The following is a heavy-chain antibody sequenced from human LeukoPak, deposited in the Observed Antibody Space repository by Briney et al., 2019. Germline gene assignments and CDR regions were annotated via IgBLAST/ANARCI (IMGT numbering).Heavy chain of an antibody. V-gene: IGHV4-61*02. CDR2: IYTSGST. CDR3: ARDSGYSYGGFDY. Sequence: SETLSLTCTVSGYSISSSYYWGWIRQPAGKGLEWIGRIYTSGSTNYNPSLKSRVTISVDTSKNQFSLKLSSVTAADTAVYYCARDSGYSYGGFDYWGQGTLVTVSS. J-gene: IGHJ4*02. CDR1: GYSISSSYY. D-gene: IGHD5-18*01.